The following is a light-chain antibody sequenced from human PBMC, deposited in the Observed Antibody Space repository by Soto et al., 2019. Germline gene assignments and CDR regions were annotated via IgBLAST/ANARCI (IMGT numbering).Light chain of an antibody. Sequence: QSVLTQPPSVSGAPGQRVTISCTGSSSNIGAGYDVHWYQQLPGTAPKLLIYVNTNRPSGVPGRFSGSKSGTSASLAIAGLQAEDEGDYYCQSYDSSLSGYVFGTGTKVTVL. CDR3: QSYDSSLSGYV. J-gene: IGLJ1*01. CDR1: SSNIGAGYD. CDR2: VNT. V-gene: IGLV1-40*01.